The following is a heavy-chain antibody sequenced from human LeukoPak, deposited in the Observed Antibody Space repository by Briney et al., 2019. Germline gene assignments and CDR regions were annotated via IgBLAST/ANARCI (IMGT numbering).Heavy chain of an antibody. CDR1: GFTFSSYA. J-gene: IGHJ3*02. CDR2: ISGSGVGT. Sequence: GGSLRLSCAASGFTFSSYAMSWVRQAPGKGLEWVSGISGSGVGTYYADSVKDRFNISRDNTKNTLYLQMNSLRADDTAVYHCAKDRWSSPVSSSDMWGQGTMVTVSS. CDR3: AKDRWSSPVSSSDM. D-gene: IGHD2/OR15-2a*01. V-gene: IGHV3-23*01.